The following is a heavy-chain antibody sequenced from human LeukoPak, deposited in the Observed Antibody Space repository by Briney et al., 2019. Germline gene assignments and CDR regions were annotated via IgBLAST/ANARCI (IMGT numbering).Heavy chain of an antibody. Sequence: GRSLRLSCATSGFTFSSHGMHWVRQAPGKGLEWVADIWYDGSKTYYADSVKGRFTISRDYSKNTLYLQMNNLRAVDTAVYYCAKDLSYGSPWFDPWGQGTLVTVSS. CDR3: AKDLSYGSPWFDP. CDR1: GFTFSSHG. J-gene: IGHJ5*02. D-gene: IGHD3-10*01. CDR2: IWYDGSKT. V-gene: IGHV3-33*06.